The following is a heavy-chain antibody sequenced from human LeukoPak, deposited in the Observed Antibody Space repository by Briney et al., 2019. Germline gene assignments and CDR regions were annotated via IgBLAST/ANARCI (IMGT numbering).Heavy chain of an antibody. J-gene: IGHJ6*02. CDR2: ISTSSNYI. V-gene: IGHV3-21*01. CDR3: ARDGTTSMSNYYYAMDV. D-gene: IGHD4-11*01. Sequence: PGGSLGLSRAAPGFIFRRYSMNWVPPAPREGLEWGSFISTSSNYIYYADSVKGRFTISRDNAKNSLFLQMNSLRAEDTAVYYCARDGTTSMSNYYYAMDVWGQGTTVTVSS. CDR1: GFIFRRYS.